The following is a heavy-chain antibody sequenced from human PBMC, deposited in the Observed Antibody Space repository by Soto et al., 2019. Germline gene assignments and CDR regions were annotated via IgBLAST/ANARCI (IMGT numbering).Heavy chain of an antibody. CDR3: ARLYGGSYFDY. J-gene: IGHJ4*02. V-gene: IGHV2-5*05. Sequence: QITLKESGPTLVKPTQTLALTCTFSGFSLSTNGVSVGWIRQPPGKALEWLAHIYWDDDKRYGPSLKTRLTIPKDTSKNQVVLTMTHMAPVDTATYYCARLYGGSYFDYWGQGTLVTVSS. D-gene: IGHD1-26*01. CDR1: GFSLSTNGVS. CDR2: IYWDDDK.